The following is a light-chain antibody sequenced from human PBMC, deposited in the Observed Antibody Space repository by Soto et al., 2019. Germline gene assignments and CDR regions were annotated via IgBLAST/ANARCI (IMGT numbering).Light chain of an antibody. V-gene: IGKV1-5*03. CDR2: KAS. Sequence: DIQMTQSPSTLSASVGDRVTITCRASQSISASLAWYQQKPGKAPKPLIYKASSLETGVPSRFSGSGSGTEFTLIISSVQPDDFATYFCQHMATFGHGNKVEIK. J-gene: IGKJ1*01. CDR1: QSISAS. CDR3: QHMAT.